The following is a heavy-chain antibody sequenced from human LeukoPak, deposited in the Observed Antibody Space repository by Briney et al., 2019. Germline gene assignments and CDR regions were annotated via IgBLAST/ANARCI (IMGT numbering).Heavy chain of an antibody. CDR1: GFTFSSYS. J-gene: IGHJ4*02. CDR2: ISSSSSYI. Sequence: MSGGSLRLSCAASGFTFSSYSMNWVRQAPGKGLEWVSSISSSSSYIYYADSVKGRFTISRDNAKNSLYLQMNSLRAEDTAVYYCAKSPGYYDSSGSFIDYWGQGTLVTVSS. D-gene: IGHD3-22*01. V-gene: IGHV3-21*04. CDR3: AKSPGYYDSSGSFIDY.